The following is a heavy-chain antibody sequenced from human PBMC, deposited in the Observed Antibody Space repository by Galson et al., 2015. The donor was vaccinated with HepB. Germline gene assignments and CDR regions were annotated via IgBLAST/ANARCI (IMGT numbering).Heavy chain of an antibody. Sequence: SVKVSCKASGYTFTGYYMHWVRQAPGQGLEWMGWINPNSGGTNYAQKFQGRVTMTRDTSISTAYMELSRLRSDDTAVYYCARDMDYDSSGYYYGYWGQGTLVTVSS. D-gene: IGHD3-22*01. V-gene: IGHV1-2*02. CDR2: INPNSGGT. CDR1: GYTFTGYY. J-gene: IGHJ4*02. CDR3: ARDMDYDSSGYYYGY.